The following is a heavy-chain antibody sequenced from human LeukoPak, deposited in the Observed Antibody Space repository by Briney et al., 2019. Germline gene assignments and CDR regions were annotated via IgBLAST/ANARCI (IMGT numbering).Heavy chain of an antibody. CDR2: ISSSSSYI. Sequence: GGSLRLSCAASGFTFSSYSMNWVRQAPGKGLEWVSSISSSSSYIYYADSVKGRFTISRDNAKNSLYLQMNSLRAEDTAVYYCARGEVVVVAATPDYWGQGTLVTVS. CDR3: ARGEVVVVAATPDY. J-gene: IGHJ4*02. CDR1: GFTFSSYS. D-gene: IGHD2-15*01. V-gene: IGHV3-21*01.